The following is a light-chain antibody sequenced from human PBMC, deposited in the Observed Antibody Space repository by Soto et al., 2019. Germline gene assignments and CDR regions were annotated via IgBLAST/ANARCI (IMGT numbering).Light chain of an antibody. CDR1: QSVSNN. V-gene: IGKV3-15*01. CDR2: GAS. J-gene: IGKJ5*01. CDR3: QQNNNWPPIT. Sequence: EIVLTQSPATLSVSPGERATLSCRASQSVSNNLAWYQQKPGQAPRLLIYGASTRATGIPARFSGSGSGTEFTLTISSLQSEDFAVYYCQQNNNWPPITFGQGTRLEI.